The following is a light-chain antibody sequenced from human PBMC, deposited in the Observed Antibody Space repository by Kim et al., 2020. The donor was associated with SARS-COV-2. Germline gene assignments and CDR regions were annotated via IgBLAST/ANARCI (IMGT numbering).Light chain of an antibody. CDR1: QSVSSI. Sequence: SLSPGGTATHSCRASQSVSSILAWYQQKPGQAPRLLIYGASTRATGIPARFSGSGSGTEFTLTISSLQSEDFAVYYCQQYNNWWTFGQGTKVDIK. V-gene: IGKV3-15*01. CDR2: GAS. CDR3: QQYNNWWT. J-gene: IGKJ1*01.